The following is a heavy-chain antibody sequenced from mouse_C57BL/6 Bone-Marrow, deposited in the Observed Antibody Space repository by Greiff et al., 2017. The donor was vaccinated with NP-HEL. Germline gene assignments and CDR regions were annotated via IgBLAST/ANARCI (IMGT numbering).Heavy chain of an antibody. J-gene: IGHJ2*01. CDR2: IDPENGDT. CDR3: TTYDYYFDY. V-gene: IGHV14-4*01. CDR1: GFNIKDDY. D-gene: IGHD2-4*01. Sequence: EVKLMESGAELVRPGASVKLSCTASGFNIKDDYMHWVKQRPEQGLEWIGWIDPENGDTEYASKFQGKATITADTSSNTAYLQLSSLTSEDTAVYYCTTYDYYFDYWGQGTTLTVSS.